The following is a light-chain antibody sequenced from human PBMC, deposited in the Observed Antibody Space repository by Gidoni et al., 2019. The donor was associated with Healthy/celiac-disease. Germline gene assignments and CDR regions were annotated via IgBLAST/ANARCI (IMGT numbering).Light chain of an antibody. CDR1: RSNIGSKT. Sequence: QSLLTHPPSASGTPGQRVTISCSGSRSNIGSKTVNWYQQLPGTAPKLLIYSNKQRPSGGPDRFSGSKAGTSASLAISGLQSEDEADYYCAAWDDSLNGVVFGGGTKLTVL. J-gene: IGLJ2*01. CDR3: AAWDDSLNGVV. CDR2: SNK. V-gene: IGLV1-44*01.